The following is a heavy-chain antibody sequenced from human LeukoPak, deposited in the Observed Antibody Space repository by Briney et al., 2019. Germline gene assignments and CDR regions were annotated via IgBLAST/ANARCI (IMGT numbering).Heavy chain of an antibody. Sequence: GESLKISCRGSGYSFTSYWIGWVRQMPGKGLEWLRIIYPGDSDTRYSPSFQGQVTISADKSISTAYLQWSSLKASDTAMYYCASAVDTARYYFDYWGQGTLVTVSS. CDR3: ASAVDTARYYFDY. D-gene: IGHD5-18*01. CDR1: GYSFTSYW. CDR2: IYPGDSDT. J-gene: IGHJ4*02. V-gene: IGHV5-51*01.